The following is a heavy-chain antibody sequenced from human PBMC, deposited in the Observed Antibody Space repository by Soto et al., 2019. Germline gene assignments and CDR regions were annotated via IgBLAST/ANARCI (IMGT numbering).Heavy chain of an antibody. Sequence: SLRLSCAASGFPFSNAWMNWVRHAPGKGLEWVGRIKSKTDGGTTDYAAPVKGRFTISRDDSKNTLYLQMNSLKTEDTAVYYCTTDPVTMIVVVPSSGWGQGTLVTVSS. D-gene: IGHD3-22*01. J-gene: IGHJ4*02. CDR2: IKSKTDGGTT. CDR1: GFPFSNAW. V-gene: IGHV3-15*07. CDR3: TTDPVTMIVVVPSSG.